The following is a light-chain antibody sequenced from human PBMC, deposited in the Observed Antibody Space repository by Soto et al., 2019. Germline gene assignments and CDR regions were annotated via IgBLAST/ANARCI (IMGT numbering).Light chain of an antibody. CDR1: QSISSW. Sequence: DIQMTQSPSXLSASVGDRVTITCRASQSISSWLAWYQQKPGKAPKLLIYKASSLESGVPSRFSGSGSGTEFTLTISSLQPDDFATYYCQHYNSYSITFGQGTRLEIK. CDR2: KAS. V-gene: IGKV1-5*03. CDR3: QHYNSYSIT. J-gene: IGKJ5*01.